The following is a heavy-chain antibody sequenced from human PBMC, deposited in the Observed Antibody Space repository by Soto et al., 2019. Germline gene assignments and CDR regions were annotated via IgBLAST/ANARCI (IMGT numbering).Heavy chain of an antibody. J-gene: IGHJ4*02. CDR1: GGTFSRNT. CDR3: ARQFHYDSSGYYYAY. D-gene: IGHD3-22*01. CDR2: IIPIFGTA. V-gene: IGHV1-69*01. Sequence: QVQLVQSGAEVKKPGSSVKVSSKASGGTFSRNTISWVRQAPGQGLEWMGGIIPIFGTANYAQKFQGRVTITADESTSTAYMELSRLRSEDTAVYYCARQFHYDSSGYYYAYWGQGTLVTVSS.